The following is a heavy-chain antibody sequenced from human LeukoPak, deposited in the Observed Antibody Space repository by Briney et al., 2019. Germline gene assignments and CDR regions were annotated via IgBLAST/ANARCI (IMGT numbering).Heavy chain of an antibody. CDR1: GFTFSNFW. CDR2: TTDSGSRT. D-gene: IGHD6-19*01. Sequence: PGGSLRLSCTASGFTFSNFWMGWVRQAPGKGLEWVSSTTDSGSRTYYADSVKGRFTISRDNSKNMLYLQMNSLRAEDTAVYYCAKGGAMADKYYQEWGQGTLVTVSS. V-gene: IGHV3-23*01. CDR3: AKGGAMADKYYQE. J-gene: IGHJ1*01.